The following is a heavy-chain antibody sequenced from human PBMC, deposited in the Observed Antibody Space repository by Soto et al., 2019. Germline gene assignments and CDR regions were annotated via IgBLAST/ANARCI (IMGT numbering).Heavy chain of an antibody. CDR3: ARDASDSSGYYYGPFDY. D-gene: IGHD3-22*01. Sequence: GGSLRLSCAASGFTFSSYAMHWVRRAPGKGLEWVAVISYDGSNKYYADSVKGRFTISRDNSKNTLYLQMNSLRAEDTAVYYCARDASDSSGYYYGPFDYWGQGTLVTVSS. V-gene: IGHV3-30-3*01. J-gene: IGHJ4*02. CDR2: ISYDGSNK. CDR1: GFTFSSYA.